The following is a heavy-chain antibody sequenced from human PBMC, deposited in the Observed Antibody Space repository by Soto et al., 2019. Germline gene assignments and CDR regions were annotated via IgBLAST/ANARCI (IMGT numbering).Heavy chain of an antibody. CDR3: ARGSVGAIDF. D-gene: IGHD1-26*01. V-gene: IGHV3-30*03. Sequence: QVQLVESGGGVVQPGRSLRLSCAASGFTFSSYGMPWVRQAPGKGLEGVAVISYDGSNKYYADSVKGRFTISRDNSKNLLYQKVSRLRAEAAVVYYGARGSVGAIDFWGQGTMVTVSS. J-gene: IGHJ4*02. CDR1: GFTFSSYG. CDR2: ISYDGSNK.